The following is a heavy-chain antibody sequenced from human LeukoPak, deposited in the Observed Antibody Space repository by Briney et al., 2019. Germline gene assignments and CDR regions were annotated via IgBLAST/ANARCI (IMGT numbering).Heavy chain of an antibody. V-gene: IGHV4-4*08. J-gene: IGHJ6*03. CDR2: IPTSGDI. Sequence: PSETLSLTCTVSGDSIRNSYWSWIRQPPGKGLEWIGYIPTSGDINYNPSLKSRVTMSVDTSKNQFSLKLSSVTAADTAVYYCARDTYSSSERYYYYYYYMDVWGKGTTVTISS. D-gene: IGHD6-13*01. CDR1: GDSIRNSY. CDR3: ARDTYSSSERYYYYYYYMDV.